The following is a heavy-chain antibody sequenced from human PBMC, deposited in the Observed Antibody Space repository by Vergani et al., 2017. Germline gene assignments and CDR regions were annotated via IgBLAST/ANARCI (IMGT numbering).Heavy chain of an antibody. CDR3: ARPSRRGSKAFDI. Sequence: QVQLQQWGAGLLKPSETLSLTCAVYGGSFSGYYWSWIRQPPGKGLAWIGEIKHSGSTNYNPSLNGRVTISVDTYKHQFSLKLSSVTAADTAVYSCARPSRRGSKAFDIWGQGTMVTVSS. CDR1: GGSFSGYY. CDR2: IKHSGST. D-gene: IGHD3-10*01. J-gene: IGHJ3*02. V-gene: IGHV4-34*01.